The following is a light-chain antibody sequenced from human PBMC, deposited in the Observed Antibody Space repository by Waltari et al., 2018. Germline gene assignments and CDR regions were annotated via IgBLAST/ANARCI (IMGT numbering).Light chain of an antibody. V-gene: IGLV2-8*01. Sequence: QSALTQPPSASGSPGQSVTISCTRTSSDIGTYNLVSWYQQGPGKAPKLLIYEVTKRPSGVPDRFSGSKSGNTASLTVSGLQADDEADYYCSSYAGSGNVVFGGGTKLTVL. J-gene: IGLJ3*02. CDR1: SSDIGTYNL. CDR3: SSYAGSGNVV. CDR2: EVT.